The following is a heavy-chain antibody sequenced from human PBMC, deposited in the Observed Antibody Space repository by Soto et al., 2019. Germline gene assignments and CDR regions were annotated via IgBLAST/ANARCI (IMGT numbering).Heavy chain of an antibody. Sequence: ASVKVSCKASGYTFTSYAMHWVRQAPGKRIEWMGWFNPGDGNTKYAQKFQGRVTMTKDTSTDTAYMELSSLRSEDTAVYYCATDPRWLQLSRWGQGTLVTVSS. CDR2: FNPGDGNT. CDR1: GYTFTSYA. CDR3: ATDPRWLQLSR. V-gene: IGHV1-3*01. D-gene: IGHD5-12*01. J-gene: IGHJ4*02.